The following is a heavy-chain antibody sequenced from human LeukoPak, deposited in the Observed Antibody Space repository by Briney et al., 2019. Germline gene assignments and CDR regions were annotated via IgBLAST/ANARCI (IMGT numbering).Heavy chain of an antibody. V-gene: IGHV3-73*01. CDR2: IRSKANSYAT. D-gene: IGHD1-26*01. J-gene: IGHJ4*02. Sequence: GGSLRLSCAASGFTFSGSAMHWVRQASGKGLEWVGRIRSKANSYATAYAASVKGRFTISRDDSKNTAYLQMNSLKTEDTAVYYCARDWGALGYWGQGTLVTVSS. CDR1: GFTFSGSA. CDR3: ARDWGALGY.